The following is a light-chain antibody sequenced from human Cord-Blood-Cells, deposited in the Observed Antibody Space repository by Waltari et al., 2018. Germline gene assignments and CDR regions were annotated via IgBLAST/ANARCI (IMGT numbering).Light chain of an antibody. CDR1: SSDVGGYNS. CDR2: EVS. V-gene: IGLV2-14*01. CDR3: SSYTSSSTYV. Sequence: QSALTQPASVSGSPGQSIPIPCPATSSDVGGYNSFSWYQQHPGKAPKLMIYEVSNRPSGVSNRVSGSKSGNTASLTISGLQAEDEADYYCSSYTSSSTYVFGTGTKVTVL. J-gene: IGLJ1*01.